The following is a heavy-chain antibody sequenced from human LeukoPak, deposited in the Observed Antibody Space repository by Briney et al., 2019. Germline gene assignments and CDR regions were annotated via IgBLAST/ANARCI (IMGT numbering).Heavy chain of an antibody. V-gene: IGHV3-9*01. J-gene: IGHJ4*02. CDR2: ISWNSGSI. CDR1: GFTFDDYA. Sequence: GGSLRLSCAASGFTFDDYAMHWVRQAPGKGLEWVSGISWNSGSIGYADSVKGRFTISRDNAKNSLYLQMNSLRAEDTAVYYCAKPTYYYGSGSSPPPDYWGQGTLVTVSS. CDR3: AKPTYYYGSGSSPPPDY. D-gene: IGHD3-10*01.